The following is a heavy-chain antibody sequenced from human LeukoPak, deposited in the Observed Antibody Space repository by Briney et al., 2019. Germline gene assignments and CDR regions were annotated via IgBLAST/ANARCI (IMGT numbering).Heavy chain of an antibody. J-gene: IGHJ6*03. CDR2: INHSGST. CDR1: GGSFSGYY. CDR3: ARRGEGWVYYYYYMDV. D-gene: IGHD3-10*01. V-gene: IGHV4-34*01. Sequence: PSETLSLTCAVYGGSFSGYYWSWIRQPPGKGLEWIGEINHSGSTNYNPSLKRRVTISVDTSKNQFSLKLSSVTAADTAVYYCARRGEGWVYYYYYMDVWGKGTTVTISS.